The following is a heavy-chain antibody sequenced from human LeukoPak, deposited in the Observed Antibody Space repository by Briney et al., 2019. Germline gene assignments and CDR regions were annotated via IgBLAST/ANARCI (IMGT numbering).Heavy chain of an antibody. Sequence: SGGSLRLSCAASGFTVSSNYMSWVRQAPGKGLEWVSVIYSGGSTYYADSVKGRFTISRDNSKNTLYLQMNSLRAEDTAVYYCARESRYCSGGSCHNWFDPWGQGTLVTVSS. CDR3: ARESRYCSGGSCHNWFDP. V-gene: IGHV3-53*01. CDR2: IYSGGST. J-gene: IGHJ5*02. CDR1: GFTVSSNY. D-gene: IGHD2-15*01.